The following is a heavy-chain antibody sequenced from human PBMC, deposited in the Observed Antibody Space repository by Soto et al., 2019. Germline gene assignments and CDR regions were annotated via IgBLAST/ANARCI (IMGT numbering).Heavy chain of an antibody. J-gene: IGHJ5*02. V-gene: IGHV3-48*01. CDR3: ARDGVPTYYYGSGSYTAHKTNWFDP. CDR1: GFTFSSYS. CDR2: ISSSSSTI. D-gene: IGHD3-10*01. Sequence: EVQLVESGGGLVQPGGSLRLSCAASGFTFSSYSMNWVRQAPGKGLEWVSYISSSSSTIYYADSVKGRFTISRDNAKNSLYLQMNSLRAEDTAVYYCARDGVPTYYYGSGSYTAHKTNWFDPWGQGTLVTVSS.